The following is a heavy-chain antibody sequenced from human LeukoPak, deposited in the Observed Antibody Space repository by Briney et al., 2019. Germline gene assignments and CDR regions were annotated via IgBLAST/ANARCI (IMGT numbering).Heavy chain of an antibody. CDR1: GYTFSSYD. V-gene: IGHV1-8*02. D-gene: IGHD6-6*01. CDR2: MNPNSGNT. J-gene: IGHJ4*02. CDR3: ARLPKYSRPLDY. Sequence: ASVKVSCKASGYTFSSYDINWVRQATGQGLEWMGWMNPNSGNTAYAQKFQGRVTMSRDTSISTAYMELSSLRSEDTAVYYCARLPKYSRPLDYWGQGTLVTVSS.